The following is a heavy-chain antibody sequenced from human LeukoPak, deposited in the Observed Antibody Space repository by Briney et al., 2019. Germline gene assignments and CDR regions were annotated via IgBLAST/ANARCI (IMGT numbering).Heavy chain of an antibody. J-gene: IGHJ4*02. CDR1: GFTFSSYW. CDR2: IKQDGSEK. D-gene: IGHD2/OR15-2a*01. Sequence: AGGSLRLSCAASGFTFSSYWMSWVRQAPGKGLEWVANIKQDGSEKYYVDSVKGRFTISRDNAKNSLYLHMDSLRVEDTAVYYCARGPMTVITLGGQGTLVSVST. V-gene: IGHV3-7*01. CDR3: ARGPMTVITL.